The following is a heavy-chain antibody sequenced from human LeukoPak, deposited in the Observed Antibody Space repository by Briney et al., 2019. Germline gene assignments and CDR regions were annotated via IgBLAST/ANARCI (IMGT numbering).Heavy chain of an antibody. CDR1: GGSISSGDYY. V-gene: IGHV4-30-4*01. D-gene: IGHD5-12*01. CDR2: IYYSGST. J-gene: IGHJ5*02. CDR3: ARAVGGYDRMPNWFDP. Sequence: SSETLSLTCTVSGGSISSGDYYWSWIRQPPGKGLEWIGYIYYSGSTYYNPSLKSRVTIPVDTSKSQFSLKLSSVTAADTAVYYCARAVGGYDRMPNWFDPWGQGTLVTVSS.